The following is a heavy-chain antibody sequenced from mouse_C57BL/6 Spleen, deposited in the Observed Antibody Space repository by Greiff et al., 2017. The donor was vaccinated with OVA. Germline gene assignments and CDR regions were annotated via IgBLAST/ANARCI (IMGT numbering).Heavy chain of an antibody. CDR3: AREGSYFDY. V-gene: IGHV3-6*01. CDR1: GYSITSGYY. J-gene: IGHJ2*01. Sequence: EVQLVESGPGLVKPSQSLSLTCSVPGYSITSGYYWNWIRQFPGNKLEWMGYISYDGSNNYNPSLKNRISITRDTSKNQFCLKLNSVTTEDTATYYCAREGSYFDYWGQGTTLTVSS. CDR2: ISYDGSN.